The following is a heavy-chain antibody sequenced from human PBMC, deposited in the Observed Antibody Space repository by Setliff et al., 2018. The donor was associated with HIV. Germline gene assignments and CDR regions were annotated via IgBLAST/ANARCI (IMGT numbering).Heavy chain of an antibody. Sequence: LRLSCAASGFTFSTYWMSWVRQAPGKGLEWLGSIRTKSYGGTVQHAASVRGRVTISRDDSRSIAYLDMSSLKTDDTAVYYCTRVSDRHTLTNFAYWGQGALVTVSS. V-gene: IGHV3-49*04. J-gene: IGHJ4*02. D-gene: IGHD4-4*01. CDR1: GFTFSTYW. CDR2: IRTKSYGGTV. CDR3: TRVSDRHTLTNFAY.